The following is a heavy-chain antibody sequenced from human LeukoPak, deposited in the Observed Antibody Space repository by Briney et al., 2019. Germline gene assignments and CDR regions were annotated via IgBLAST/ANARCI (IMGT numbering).Heavy chain of an antibody. CDR2: MKQDGSEK. J-gene: IGHJ4*02. V-gene: IGHV3-7*02. CDR1: GFNFRTYW. D-gene: IGHD4-11*01. Sequence: GGSLRLSCATSGFNFRTYWMTWVRQAPGKELEWVANMKQDGSEKNYVDSVKGRFTISRDNDKNSLYLQMNSLRVEDTAVYYCARSARDSDYTNMDYWGQGTLVIVSS. CDR3: ARSARDSDYTNMDY.